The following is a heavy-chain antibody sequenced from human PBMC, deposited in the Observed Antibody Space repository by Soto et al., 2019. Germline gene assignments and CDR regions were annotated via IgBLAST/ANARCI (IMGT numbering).Heavy chain of an antibody. J-gene: IGHJ3*02. CDR3: ARELLFYDSDGFSWDDAFDI. CDR2: IYQSGST. CDR1: GGSLSSSAYS. Sequence: QMHLQESGSGLVKPSQTLSLTCAVSGGSLSSSAYSWSWIRQPPGKGLEWIGFIYQSGSTYYNPALKSRVTMSPARPENQFSLKLSSVTAADTAVYYCARELLFYDSDGFSWDDAFDIWGQGTMVTVSS. V-gene: IGHV4-30-2*01. D-gene: IGHD3-22*01.